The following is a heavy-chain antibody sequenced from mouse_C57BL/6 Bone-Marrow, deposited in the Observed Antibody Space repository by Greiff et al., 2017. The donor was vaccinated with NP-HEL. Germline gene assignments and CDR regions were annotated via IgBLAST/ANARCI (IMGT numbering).Heavy chain of an antibody. D-gene: IGHD1-1*01. Sequence: VQLQQPGAELVMPGASVKLSCKASGYTFTSYWMHWVKQRPGQGLEWIGELDPSDSYTNYNQKFKGKSTLTVDKSSSTAYMQLSSLTSEDSAVYYCARPRFITTVVATDGWYFDVWGTGTTVTVSS. CDR1: GYTFTSYW. CDR3: ARPRFITTVVATDGWYFDV. J-gene: IGHJ1*03. V-gene: IGHV1-69*01. CDR2: LDPSDSYT.